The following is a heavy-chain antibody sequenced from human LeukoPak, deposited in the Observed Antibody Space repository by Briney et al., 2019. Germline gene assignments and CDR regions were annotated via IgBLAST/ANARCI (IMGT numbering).Heavy chain of an antibody. Sequence: ASVRVSCKASGYTFTSYYMHWVRQAPGQGLEWMGIINPSGGSTSYAQKFQGRVTMTRDTSTGTVYMELSSLRSEDTAVYYCARERCSSTSCLGFDYWGQGTLVTVSS. CDR1: GYTFTSYY. CDR2: INPSGGST. CDR3: ARERCSSTSCLGFDY. J-gene: IGHJ4*02. D-gene: IGHD2-2*01. V-gene: IGHV1-46*01.